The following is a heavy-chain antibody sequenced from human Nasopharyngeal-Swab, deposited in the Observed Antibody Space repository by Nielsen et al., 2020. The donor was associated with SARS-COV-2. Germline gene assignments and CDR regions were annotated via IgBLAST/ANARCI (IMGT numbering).Heavy chain of an antibody. CDR2: IKSKTDGGTT. D-gene: IGHD3-10*01. Sequence: GESLKISCAASGFTFSSAWMSWVRQAPGKGLEWVGRIKSKTDGGTTDYAAPVKGRFTISRDDSKNTLYLQMNSLKTEDTAVYYCTSSMGSNYYYYMDVWGKGTTVTVSS. J-gene: IGHJ6*03. CDR3: TSSMGSNYYYYMDV. V-gene: IGHV3-15*01. CDR1: GFTFSSAW.